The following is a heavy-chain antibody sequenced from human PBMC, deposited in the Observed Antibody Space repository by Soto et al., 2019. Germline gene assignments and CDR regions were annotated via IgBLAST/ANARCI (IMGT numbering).Heavy chain of an antibody. D-gene: IGHD1-20*01. CDR2: ITPSGGTT. CDR3: VRYNWNDPAPSDV. J-gene: IGHJ3*01. V-gene: IGHV1-46*04. Sequence: QVQLVQSGAEVKKPGASVKVSCKTSGYMFSSYYIHWVRQAPGQGLEWMGNITPSGGTTTYAQKLQGRVTMTRDTSTTSVYMELSSLRSEDTAVYVCVRYNWNDPAPSDVWGQGTRVTVSS. CDR1: GYMFSSYY.